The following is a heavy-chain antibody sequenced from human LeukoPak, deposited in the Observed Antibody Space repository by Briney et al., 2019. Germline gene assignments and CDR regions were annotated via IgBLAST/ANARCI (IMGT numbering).Heavy chain of an antibody. D-gene: IGHD2-21*02. J-gene: IGHJ3*02. CDR3: ARASNVRLMGAFDI. V-gene: IGHV4-34*01. CDR1: GGSFSGYY. Sequence: SETLSLTCAVYGGSFSGYYWSWIRQPPGKGLEWIGEINHSGSTNYNPSLKSRVTISVDTSKKQFSLKLSSVTAADTAVYYCARASNVRLMGAFDIWGQGIMVTVSS. CDR2: INHSGST.